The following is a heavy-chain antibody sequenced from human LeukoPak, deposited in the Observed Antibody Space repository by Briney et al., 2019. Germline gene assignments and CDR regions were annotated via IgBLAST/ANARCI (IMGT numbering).Heavy chain of an antibody. D-gene: IGHD2-2*02. V-gene: IGHV3-7*01. Sequence: GGSLRHLGGASGFPFSSSLMISLRQAPGKGLERVANVQQDGSEKYYVDAVKGRFTITIDNAKNSLYPHVNSLRAEDTAVYYCAREGAYPILTYDSLGQGTLVTVSS. J-gene: IGHJ4*02. CDR3: AREGAYPILTYDS. CDR1: GFPFSSSL. CDR2: VQQDGSEK.